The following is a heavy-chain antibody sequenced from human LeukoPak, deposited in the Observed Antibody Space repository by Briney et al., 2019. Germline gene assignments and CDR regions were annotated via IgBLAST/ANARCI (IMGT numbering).Heavy chain of an antibody. D-gene: IGHD3-16*02. CDR1: GFTFSSYS. Sequence: GGSLRVSCAASGFTFSSYSTNWVRQAPGKGLEWVSVIGGDGATTYYAGSVKGRFTTSRDNSKNTLYLQMNSLRAEDTAVYYCATKRGGNYPFDYWGQGTLVTVSS. J-gene: IGHJ4*02. CDR3: ATKRGGNYPFDY. V-gene: IGHV3-23*01. CDR2: IGGDGATT.